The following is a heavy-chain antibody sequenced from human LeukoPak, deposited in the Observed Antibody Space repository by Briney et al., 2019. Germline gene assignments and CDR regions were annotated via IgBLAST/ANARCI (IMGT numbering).Heavy chain of an antibody. D-gene: IGHD6-13*01. CDR2: ISYDGSQK. V-gene: IGHV3-30*04. CDR1: AFTFSTYP. CDR3: ARVDGIAAAGTGDLDY. J-gene: IGHJ4*02. Sequence: GGSLRLSCAASAFTFSTYPMHWVRQAPGKGLEWVTVISYDGSQKYYADSVKGRFTISRDNAKNSLYLQTDSLGAEGTAVYYWARVDGIAAAGTGDLDYWGQGTLVTVSS.